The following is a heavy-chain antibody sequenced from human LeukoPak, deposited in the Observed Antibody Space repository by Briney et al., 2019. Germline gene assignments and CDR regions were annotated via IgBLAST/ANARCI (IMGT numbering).Heavy chain of an antibody. J-gene: IGHJ4*02. Sequence: GRSLRLSCAASGFTFSRYGLHWVRQAPGKGLEWVAVIASDGNDKKYADSVKGRFTISRDNSKNTLYLQMNSLRAEDTAVYYCAKDQHVAAAAYYFDYWGQGTLVTVSS. CDR3: AKDQHVAAAAYYFDY. CDR1: GFTFSRYG. V-gene: IGHV3-30*18. D-gene: IGHD6-13*01. CDR2: IASDGNDK.